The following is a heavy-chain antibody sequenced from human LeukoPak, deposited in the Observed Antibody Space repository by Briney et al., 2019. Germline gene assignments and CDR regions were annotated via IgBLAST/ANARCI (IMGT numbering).Heavy chain of an antibody. CDR3: ARWGYFDSSGYFVVDY. D-gene: IGHD3-22*01. V-gene: IGHV4-59*01. CDR2: IHYSGST. CDR1: GGSISRYY. J-gene: IGHJ4*02. Sequence: SETLSLTCTVSGGSISRYYWTWIRQPPGERLEWIGWIHYSGSTAYNPSLESRVTMSVDTSKNHISLKMTSVTAADTATYYCARWGYFDSSGYFVVDYWGQGALVTVSS.